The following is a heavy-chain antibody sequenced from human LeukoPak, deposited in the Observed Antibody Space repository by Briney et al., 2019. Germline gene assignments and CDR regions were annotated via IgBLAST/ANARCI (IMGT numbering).Heavy chain of an antibody. CDR2: MNHGGST. D-gene: IGHD2-15*01. J-gene: IGHJ5*02. CDR3: ARGLGVVVAATNNWFDP. V-gene: IGHV4-34*01. CDR1: GGSFSGYY. Sequence: SETLSLTCAVYGGSFSGYYWSWFRQPPGKGLEWIGEMNHGGSTKYNLSLMSRVTISVDTSKNKFSLTLSSVTAADTAVYYCARGLGVVVAATNNWFDPWGQGTLVTVSS.